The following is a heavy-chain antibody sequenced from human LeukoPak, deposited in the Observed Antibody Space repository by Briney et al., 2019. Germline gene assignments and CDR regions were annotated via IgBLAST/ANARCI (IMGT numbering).Heavy chain of an antibody. CDR3: ARVEMYYFDY. CDR2: INPNGGST. J-gene: IGHJ4*02. CDR1: GYTFTIYY. V-gene: IGHV1-46*01. D-gene: IGHD1-1*01. Sequence: ASVKVSCKTFGYTFTIYYIHWVRQAPGQGLEWMGVINPNGGSTSYPQKFQGRITLTADTSTSTVYMELSSLRSEDTTMYYCARVEMYYFDYWGQGTLVTVSS.